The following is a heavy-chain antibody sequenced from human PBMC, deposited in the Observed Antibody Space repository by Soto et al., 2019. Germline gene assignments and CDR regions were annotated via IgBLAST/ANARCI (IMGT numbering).Heavy chain of an antibody. D-gene: IGHD3-16*01. J-gene: IGHJ5*02. CDR2: ISYDESSR. V-gene: IGHV3-30*18. Sequence: QVQLVESGGGVVQPGRSLRLSCGASGFTLNSFGIHWVRQGPEKGLEWVAGISYDESSRHYADSVQGRFFVSRDNSKNTVFLQMSNLRTEDTAVYYCAKSLQQDYDFVLNHWGQGTLVTVSS. CDR3: AKSLQQDYDFVLNH. CDR1: GFTLNSFG.